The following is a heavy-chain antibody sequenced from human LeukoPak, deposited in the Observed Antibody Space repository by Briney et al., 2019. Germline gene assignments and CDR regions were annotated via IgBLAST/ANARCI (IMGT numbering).Heavy chain of an antibody. J-gene: IGHJ4*02. CDR1: GLTFSNAW. V-gene: IGHV3-11*04. Sequence: PGGSLRLSCAASGLTFSNAWMSWVRQAPGKGLEWVSYISSSGSTIYYADSVKGRFTISRDNAKNSLYLQMNSLRAEDTAVYYCARGDYGDRRGGFDYWGQGTLVTVSS. CDR3: ARGDYGDRRGGFDY. CDR2: ISSSGSTI. D-gene: IGHD4-17*01.